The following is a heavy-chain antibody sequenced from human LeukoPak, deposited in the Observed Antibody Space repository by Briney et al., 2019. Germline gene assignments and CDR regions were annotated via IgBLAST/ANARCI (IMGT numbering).Heavy chain of an antibody. V-gene: IGHV1-18*01. Sequence: ASVKVSCKASGYTFTSYGISWVRQAPGQGLEWMGWISAYNGNTNYALKLQGRVTMTTDTSTSTAYMELRSLRSDDTAVYYCARDPRIAVAGTDYYGMDVWGQGTTVTVSS. D-gene: IGHD6-19*01. CDR1: GYTFTSYG. CDR2: ISAYNGNT. CDR3: ARDPRIAVAGTDYYGMDV. J-gene: IGHJ6*02.